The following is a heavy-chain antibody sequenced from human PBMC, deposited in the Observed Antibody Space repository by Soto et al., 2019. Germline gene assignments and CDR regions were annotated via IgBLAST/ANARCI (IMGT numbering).Heavy chain of an antibody. CDR3: ARDLGSGMDV. CDR2: IWYDGSNT. D-gene: IGHD3-10*01. V-gene: IGHV3-33*01. Sequence: QVQLVESGGGVVQPGRSLRLSCAASGLTFSSYGMHWVRQAPGKGLGWVALIWYDGSNTYYTDSVKGRFTISRDNSKNTLYLQMNRLRVEDTAVYYCARDLGSGMDVWGQGTTVTVS. CDR1: GLTFSSYG. J-gene: IGHJ6*02.